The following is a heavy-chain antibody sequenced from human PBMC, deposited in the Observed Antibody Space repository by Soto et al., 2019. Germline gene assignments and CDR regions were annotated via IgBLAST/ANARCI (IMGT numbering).Heavy chain of an antibody. V-gene: IGHV1-18*01. Sequence: ASVKVSCKASGYTFTSYGISWVRQAPGQGLEWMGWISAYNGNTNYAQKLQGRVTMTTDTSTSTAYMELRSLRSDDTAVYYCAREVGSSSWYLSYYYYGMDVWGQGTTVTVSS. J-gene: IGHJ6*02. CDR2: ISAYNGNT. CDR1: GYTFTSYG. CDR3: AREVGSSSWYLSYYYYGMDV. D-gene: IGHD6-13*01.